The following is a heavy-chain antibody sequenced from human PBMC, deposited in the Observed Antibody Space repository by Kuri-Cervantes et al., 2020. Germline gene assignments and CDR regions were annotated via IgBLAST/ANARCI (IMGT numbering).Heavy chain of an antibody. D-gene: IGHD3-22*01. V-gene: IGHV4-34*01. Sequence: SETLSLTCAVYGGSFSGYYWSWIRQPPGKGLEWIGEINHSGSTNYNPSLKSRVTISVDTSKNQFSLKLSSVTAADTAVYYCARHYYDSSGYIQHWGQGTLVTVSS. CDR3: ARHYYDSSGYIQH. CDR1: GGSFSGYY. J-gene: IGHJ1*01. CDR2: INHSGST.